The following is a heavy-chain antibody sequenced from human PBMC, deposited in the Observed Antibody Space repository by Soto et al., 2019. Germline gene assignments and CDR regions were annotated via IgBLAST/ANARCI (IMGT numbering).Heavy chain of an antibody. CDR2: ISYDGSNK. CDR1: GFTFSSYG. V-gene: IGHV3-30*03. J-gene: IGHJ4*02. Sequence: VGSLRLSCAASGFTFSSYGMHWVRQAPGKGLEWVAVISYDGSNKYYADSVKGRFTISRDNSKNTLYLEMNSLRAEDTAVYYCARESEDLTSNFDYWGQGTLVTVSS. CDR3: ARESEDLTSNFDY.